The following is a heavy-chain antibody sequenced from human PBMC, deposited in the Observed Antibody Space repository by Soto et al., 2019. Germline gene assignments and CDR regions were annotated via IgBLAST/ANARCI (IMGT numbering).Heavy chain of an antibody. D-gene: IGHD6-13*01. CDR3: ARSPLQGIAAAVTW. Sequence: QVQLVESGGGVVQPGRSLRLSCAASGFTFSSYAMHWVRQAPGKGLEWVAVISYDGSNKYYADSVKGRFTISRDNSKNTLYLQMNSLRAEDTAVYYCARSPLQGIAAAVTWWGQGTLVTVSS. V-gene: IGHV3-30-3*01. CDR2: ISYDGSNK. CDR1: GFTFSSYA. J-gene: IGHJ4*02.